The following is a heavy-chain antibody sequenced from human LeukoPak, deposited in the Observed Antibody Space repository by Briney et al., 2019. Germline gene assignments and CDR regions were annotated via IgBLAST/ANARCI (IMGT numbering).Heavy chain of an antibody. D-gene: IGHD3-10*01. CDR1: GFTFSSYS. V-gene: IGHV3-48*01. CDR2: ISSSSSTI. J-gene: IGHJ5*02. Sequence: GGSLRLSCAASGFTFSSYSMNWVRQAPGKGLEWVSYISSSSSTIYYADSVKGRFTISRHNSKNTLYLQMNSLRAEDTAVYYCARVLLWFGELSSNWFDPWGQGTLVTVSS. CDR3: ARVLLWFGELSSNWFDP.